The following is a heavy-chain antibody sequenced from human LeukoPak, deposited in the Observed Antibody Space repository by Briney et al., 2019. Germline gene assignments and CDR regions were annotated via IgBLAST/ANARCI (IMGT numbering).Heavy chain of an antibody. J-gene: IGHJ4*02. Sequence: PGGSLRLSCAASGFTFSSYAMSWVRQAPGKGLEWVSAISGSGVTTYYVDSVKGRFTISRDNSKNTLYLQMNSLGAEDTALYYCAKDRDYYLVGFFDYWGQGTLVTVSS. D-gene: IGHD3-10*01. CDR3: AKDRDYYLVGFFDY. CDR2: ISGSGVTT. V-gene: IGHV3-23*01. CDR1: GFTFSSYA.